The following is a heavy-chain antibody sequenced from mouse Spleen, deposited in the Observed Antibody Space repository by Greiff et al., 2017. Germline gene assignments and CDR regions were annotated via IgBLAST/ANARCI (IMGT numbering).Heavy chain of an antibody. CDR1: GYTFTDYA. CDR3: ARWLYDYDGYYYAMDY. Sequence: VQLQQSGAELVRPGVSVKISCKGSGYTFTDYAMHWVKQSHAKSLEWIGVISTYYGDASYNQKFKGKATMTVDKSSSTAYMELARLTSEDSAIYYCARWLYDYDGYYYAMDYWGQGTSVTVSS. CDR2: ISTYYGDA. V-gene: IGHV1S137*01. J-gene: IGHJ4*01. D-gene: IGHD2-4*01.